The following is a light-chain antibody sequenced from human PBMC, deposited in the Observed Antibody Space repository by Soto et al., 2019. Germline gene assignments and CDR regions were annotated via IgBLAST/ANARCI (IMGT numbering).Light chain of an antibody. CDR1: SSNIGAGYD. CDR3: QSYDSSLL. CDR2: GNS. J-gene: IGLJ1*01. V-gene: IGLV1-40*01. Sequence: QSVLTQPPSVSGAPGQRVTISCTGSSSNIGAGYDVHWYQQLPGTAPKLLIYGNSNRPSGVPDRFSGSKSGTSASLAITGLQAEAEADYYCQSYDSSLLFGTGTKLTVL.